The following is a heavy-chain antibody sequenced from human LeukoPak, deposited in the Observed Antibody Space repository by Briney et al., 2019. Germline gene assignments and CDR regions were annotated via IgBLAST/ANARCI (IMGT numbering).Heavy chain of an antibody. D-gene: IGHD3-3*02. V-gene: IGHV1-24*01. CDR3: AKAPVTTYRGAFCYPFDY. Sequence: ASVKVSCKASGYTLTHLSMHWVRQAPGKGPEWMGGFDPEDGKTIYAQKFQVRVTMTEDPSTDTAYMELSSLRSEDTAVYYCAKAPVTTYRGAFCYPFDYWGLGTLVTVSS. J-gene: IGHJ4*02. CDR2: FDPEDGKT. CDR1: GYTLTHLS.